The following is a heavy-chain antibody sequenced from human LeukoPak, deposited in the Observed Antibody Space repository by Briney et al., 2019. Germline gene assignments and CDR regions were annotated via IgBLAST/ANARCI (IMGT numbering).Heavy chain of an antibody. Sequence: GGSLRLSCAASGFTFSSYGMHWVRQAPGKGLEWVAVIWYDGSNKYYADSVKGRFTISRDNSKNTLYLQMNSLRAEDTAVYYCARRGSAWAFDIWGQGTMVTVSS. CDR2: IWYDGSNK. CDR1: GFTFSSYG. J-gene: IGHJ3*02. CDR3: ARRGSAWAFDI. V-gene: IGHV3-33*01. D-gene: IGHD3-16*01.